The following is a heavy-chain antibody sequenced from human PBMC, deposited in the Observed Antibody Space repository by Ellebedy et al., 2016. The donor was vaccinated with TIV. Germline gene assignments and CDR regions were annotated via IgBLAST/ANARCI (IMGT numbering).Heavy chain of an antibody. CDR3: TRDVGTQEWELLRESDAFDI. V-gene: IGHV3-49*03. J-gene: IGHJ3*02. CDR1: GFTFGDYA. CDR2: IRSKAYGGTT. D-gene: IGHD1-26*01. Sequence: PGGSLRLSCTASGFTFGDYAMSWFRQAPGKGLAWVGFIRSKAYGGTTEYAASVKGRFTISRDDSKSIAYLQMNSLKTEDTAVYYCTRDVGTQEWELLRESDAFDIWGQGTMVTVSS.